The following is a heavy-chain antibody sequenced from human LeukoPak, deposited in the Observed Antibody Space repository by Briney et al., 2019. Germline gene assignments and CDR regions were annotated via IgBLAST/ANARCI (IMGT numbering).Heavy chain of an antibody. CDR3: ARRAGAYSHPYDY. Sequence: GGSLRLSCAASGFTFNTYSMSWVRQAPGKGLEWVSIINRASESIFYADSVKGRFTISRDNAKNSLYLQMNSLRAEDTAVYYCARRAGAYSHPYDYWGQGTLVTVSS. CDR2: INRASESI. CDR1: GFTFNTYS. D-gene: IGHD4/OR15-4a*01. J-gene: IGHJ4*02. V-gene: IGHV3-21*04.